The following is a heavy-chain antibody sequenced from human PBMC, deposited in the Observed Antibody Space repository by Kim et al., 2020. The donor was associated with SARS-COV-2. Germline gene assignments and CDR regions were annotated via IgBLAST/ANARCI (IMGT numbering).Heavy chain of an antibody. J-gene: IGHJ3*02. CDR3: ARGVENIAAAGGLGASDI. V-gene: IGHV1-18*01. Sequence: ASVKVSCKASGYTFTGYGISWVRQAPGKGLEWMGWISPYIGNTNYAQKLQDRVTMTTDTSTSTANMELRSLSSDDTAVYFCARGVENIAAAGGLGASDIWGQGTMVTVSS. CDR2: ISPYIGNT. D-gene: IGHD6-25*01. CDR1: GYTFTGYG.